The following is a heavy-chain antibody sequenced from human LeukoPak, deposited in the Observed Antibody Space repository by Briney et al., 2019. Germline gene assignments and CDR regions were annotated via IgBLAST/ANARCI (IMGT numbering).Heavy chain of an antibody. D-gene: IGHD3-16*01. CDR2: IYYSATT. CDR1: GASISAYY. J-gene: IGHJ4*02. Sequence: SETLSLTCTVSGASISAYYWSWIRQPAGQGPESIGHIYYSATTHYTPSLKSRVTVSVDTSKNQFSLNLTSVTAANTAVYYCTRNMYRTVMDWGQGTLVTVSS. V-gene: IGHV4-59*08. CDR3: TRNMYRTVMD.